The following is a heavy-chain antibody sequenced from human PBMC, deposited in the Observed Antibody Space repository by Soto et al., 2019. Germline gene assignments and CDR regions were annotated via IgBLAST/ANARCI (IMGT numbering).Heavy chain of an antibody. D-gene: IGHD5-18*01. V-gene: IGHV4-59*01. CDR3: ARDFRGYSYDFYYFDY. J-gene: IGHJ4*02. CDR1: CGSISSYY. Sequence: SETLSLTCTVSCGSISSYYWSWIRQPPGKGLEWIGYIYYSGSTNYNPSLKSRVTISVDTSKNQFSLKLSSVTAADTAVYYCARDFRGYSYDFYYFDYWGQGTRVTVSS. CDR2: IYYSGST.